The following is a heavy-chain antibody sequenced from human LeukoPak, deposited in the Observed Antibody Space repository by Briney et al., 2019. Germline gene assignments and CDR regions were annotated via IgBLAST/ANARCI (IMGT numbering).Heavy chain of an antibody. CDR2: IYYSGST. J-gene: IGHJ3*02. CDR3: ARGADFWSGSDAFDI. Sequence: SETLSLTCTVSGGSISSYFWSWIRQPPGKGLEWIGYIYYSGSTNYNPSLKSRVTISVDTSKNQFSLKLSSVTAADTAVYYCARGADFWSGSDAFDIWGQGTMVTVSS. V-gene: IGHV4-59*13. D-gene: IGHD3-3*01. CDR1: GGSISSYF.